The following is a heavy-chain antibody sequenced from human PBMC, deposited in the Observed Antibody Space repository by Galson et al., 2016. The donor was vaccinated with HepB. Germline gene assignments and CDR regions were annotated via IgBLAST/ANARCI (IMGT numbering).Heavy chain of an antibody. V-gene: IGHV4-61*01. J-gene: IGHJ5*02. Sequence: ETLSLTCTVSGDSVSNGNYYWSWIRQPPGKRLEWIGYIYYTGNTNYNPSLKNRLTISVDTSKNQFSLRLNSVTAADTAVYYCVGDVVHPAPWFDPWGQGTLVTVSS. CDR3: VGDVVHPAPWFDP. CDR1: GDSVSNGNYY. CDR2: IYYTGNT.